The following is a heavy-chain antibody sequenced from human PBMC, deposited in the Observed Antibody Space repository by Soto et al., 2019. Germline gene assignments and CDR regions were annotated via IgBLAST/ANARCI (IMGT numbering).Heavy chain of an antibody. CDR1: GYTFSSYH. CDR2: ISAYNGNT. CDR3: ARDDSGFSGSHYIDYFNY. D-gene: IGHD1-26*01. J-gene: IGHJ4*02. Sequence: ASVKVSCKASGYTFSSYHISWVRQAPGQGLERMGWISAYNGNTNYAQKLQGRVTITRDTSAGTVYMQMSSLTSEDTAVYYCARDDSGFSGSHYIDYFNYWGQGALVTVSS. V-gene: IGHV1-18*01.